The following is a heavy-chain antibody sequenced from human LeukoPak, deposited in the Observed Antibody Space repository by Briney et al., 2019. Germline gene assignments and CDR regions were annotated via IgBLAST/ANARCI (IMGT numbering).Heavy chain of an antibody. CDR2: ISGSGGST. Sequence: PGGSLRLSCAASGFTFSSYAMSWVRQAPGKGLEWVSGISGSGGSTHYADSVKGRFAISRDNSKNTLYLQMNSLRAEDTAVYYCANGRRLYDTTDYYPFDYWGQGTLVTVSS. J-gene: IGHJ4*02. D-gene: IGHD3-22*01. CDR1: GFTFSSYA. V-gene: IGHV3-23*01. CDR3: ANGRRLYDTTDYYPFDY.